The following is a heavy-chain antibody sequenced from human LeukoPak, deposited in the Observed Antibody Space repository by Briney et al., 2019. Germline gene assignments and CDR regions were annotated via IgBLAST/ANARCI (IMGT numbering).Heavy chain of an antibody. CDR3: ARGGRRREPWDY. D-gene: IGHD1-26*01. V-gene: IGHV1-69*05. CDR1: GGTFNSYA. CDR2: IIPIFGTA. J-gene: IGHJ4*02. Sequence: SVKVSCKASGGTFNSYAISWVRQAPGQGLEWMGGIIPIFGTANYAQKFQGRVTITTDESTSTAYTELSSLRSEDTAVYYCARGGRRREPWDYWGQGTLVSVSS.